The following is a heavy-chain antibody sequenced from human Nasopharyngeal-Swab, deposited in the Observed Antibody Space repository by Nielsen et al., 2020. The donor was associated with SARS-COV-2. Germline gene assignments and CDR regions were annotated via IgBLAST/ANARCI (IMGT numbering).Heavy chain of an antibody. D-gene: IGHD5-18*01. V-gene: IGHV3-30*18. CDR1: GLTFSRYG. J-gene: IGHJ4*02. CDR3: AKTRGYSFGWADY. CDR2: ILNDGSNK. Sequence: WGSLRLSCEASGLTFSRYGMHLVRPAPGKGLAWVAVILNDGSNKYYADSVKGRFTISRDNSKNTLYLQMNSLRVEDTAVYYCAKTRGYSFGWADYWGQGTLVTVSS.